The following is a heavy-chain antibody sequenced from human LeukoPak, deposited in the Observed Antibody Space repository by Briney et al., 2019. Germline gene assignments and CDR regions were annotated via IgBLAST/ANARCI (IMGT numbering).Heavy chain of an antibody. CDR3: ARTPTMKGWFDP. CDR1: GFTFSSYN. D-gene: IGHD3-22*01. J-gene: IGHJ5*02. Sequence: GGSLRLSCAASGFTFSSYNMNWVRQAPGKGLEWVSFISSSSSYIYYADSVKGRFTISRDNAKNSLYLQMNSLRAEDTAVYYCARTPTMKGWFDPWGQGTLVTVSS. CDR2: ISSSSSYI. V-gene: IGHV3-21*01.